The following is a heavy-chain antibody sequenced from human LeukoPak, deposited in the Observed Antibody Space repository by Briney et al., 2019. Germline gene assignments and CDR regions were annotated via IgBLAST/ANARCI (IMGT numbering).Heavy chain of an antibody. D-gene: IGHD1-26*01. CDR3: ARDAPGLYSGSYYASDAFDI. Sequence: PGGSLRLSCAASGFTFSSYSMNWVRQAPGKGLEWVSSISSSSSYIYYADSVKGRFTISRDNAKNSLYLQMNSLRAEDTAVYYCARDAPGLYSGSYYASDAFDIWGQGTTVTVSS. J-gene: IGHJ3*02. CDR1: GFTFSSYS. V-gene: IGHV3-21*01. CDR2: ISSSSSYI.